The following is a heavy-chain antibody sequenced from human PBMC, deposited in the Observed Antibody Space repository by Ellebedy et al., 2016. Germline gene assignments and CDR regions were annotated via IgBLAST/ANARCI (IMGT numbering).Heavy chain of an antibody. D-gene: IGHD3-22*01. CDR3: AHDSSGYYGNTFDY. V-gene: IGHV4-61*08. CDR2: IYYSGST. CDR1: GGSINSGDYY. J-gene: IGHJ4*02. Sequence: SETLSLTXTVSGGSINSGDYYWSWIRQPPGKGLEWIGYIYYSGSTNYNPSLKSRVTISVDTSKNQFSLKLSSVTAADTAVYYCAHDSSGYYGNTFDYWGQGTLVTVSS.